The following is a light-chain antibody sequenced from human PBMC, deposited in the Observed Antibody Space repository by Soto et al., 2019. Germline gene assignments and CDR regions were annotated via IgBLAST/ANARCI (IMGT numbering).Light chain of an antibody. V-gene: IGLV2-14*01. Sequence: QPVLTQPASVSGSPGQSITISCTGTSGDVGGYDFVSWYQQHPGRAPKLLIWDVSNRPSGVSYRFSASKSGNTASLTISGLQTDDEADYYCSSYTSSRSLVFGTGTKLTVL. CDR1: SGDVGGYDF. CDR2: DVS. J-gene: IGLJ1*01. CDR3: SSYTSSRSLV.